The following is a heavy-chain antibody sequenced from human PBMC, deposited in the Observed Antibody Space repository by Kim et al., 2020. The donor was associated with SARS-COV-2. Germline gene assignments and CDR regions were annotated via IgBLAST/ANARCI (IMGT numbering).Heavy chain of an antibody. D-gene: IGHD6-13*01. V-gene: IGHV4-38-2*02. J-gene: IGHJ4*02. CDR3: ARDGLAYSSSWFVDY. CDR1: GYSISSGYY. CDR2: IYHSGST. Sequence: SETLSLTCTVSGYSISSGYYWGWIRQPPGKGLEWIGSIYHSGSTYYNPSLKSRVTISVDTSKNQFSLKLSSVTAADTAVYYCARDGLAYSSSWFVDYRGQGTLVTVSS.